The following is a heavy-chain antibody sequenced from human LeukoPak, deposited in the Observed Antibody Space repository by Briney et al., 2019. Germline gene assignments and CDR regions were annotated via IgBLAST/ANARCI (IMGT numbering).Heavy chain of an antibody. CDR1: GFTFSSYA. J-gene: IGHJ4*02. CDR2: INSGGHGI. Sequence: GGSLRLSCAASGFTFSSYAMTWVRQAPGKGLEWASHINSGGHGISYADSVRGRFTISRDNAESSVSLQMNSLTAEDTAVYYCARDAEGDREFDYWGQGTLVTVSS. D-gene: IGHD1-26*01. CDR3: ARDAEGDREFDY. V-gene: IGHV3-48*03.